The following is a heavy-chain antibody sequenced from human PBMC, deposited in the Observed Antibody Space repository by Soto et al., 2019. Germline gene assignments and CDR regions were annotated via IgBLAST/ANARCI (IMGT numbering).Heavy chain of an antibody. Sequence: QVQLVQSGAEVKKPGSSVKVSCKASGGIFSSYAISWLRQAPGQGLEWMGAIIPILGQAYYAEDLQDRVSITADASTRTTYMELSSLRSEDTAVYFWARVVGIGATPRTDYWGQGPLVTVSS. CDR1: GGIFSSYA. J-gene: IGHJ4*02. V-gene: IGHV1-69*01. D-gene: IGHD1-26*01. CDR2: IIPILGQA. CDR3: ARVVGIGATPRTDY.